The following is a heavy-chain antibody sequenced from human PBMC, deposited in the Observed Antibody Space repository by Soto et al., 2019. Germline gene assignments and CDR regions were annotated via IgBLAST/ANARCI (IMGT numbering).Heavy chain of an antibody. D-gene: IGHD2-15*01. J-gene: IGHJ4*02. CDR2: INSGKGNT. CDR3: ARAGADCSAGNCYVTDS. Sequence: ASVKVSCKASGYTFTRYAMHWVRQAPGQRLEWMGWINSGKGNTKYSEKFQGRVTITSDTSASTAYMDLSSLRSADTAMYYCARAGADCSAGNCYVTDSWGQGTLGTVPA. V-gene: IGHV1-3*04. CDR1: GYTFTRYA.